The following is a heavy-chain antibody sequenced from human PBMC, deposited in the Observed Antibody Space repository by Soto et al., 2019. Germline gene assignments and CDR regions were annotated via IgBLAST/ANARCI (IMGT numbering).Heavy chain of an antibody. D-gene: IGHD5-12*01. J-gene: IGHJ4*02. CDR2: ISRLDNP. CDR3: ARGAVYDPFDL. CDR1: GGSMRYGGFT. Sequence: PSETLSLTCTVSGGSMRYGGFTWNWNRQSPGKGLELIGNISRLDNPYFHPSFKSPVTMSIDRSRNQFYLNLSSMTAADRAVYYCARGAVYDPFDLWGQGVLVTVTS. V-gene: IGHV4-30-2*06.